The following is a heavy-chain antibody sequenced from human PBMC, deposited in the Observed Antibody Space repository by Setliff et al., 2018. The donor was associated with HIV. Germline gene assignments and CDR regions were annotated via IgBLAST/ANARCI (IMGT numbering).Heavy chain of an antibody. D-gene: IGHD3-22*01. CDR1: RGSLSSGGYY. CDR3: ARGSGYFYSRGPPYNWFDP. J-gene: IGHJ5*02. Sequence: PSETLSLTCSVFRGSLSSGGYYGSWIRQPAGKGLEWIGRIYSNGRTTHNPSLKSRVTISVDTSKNQVSLKGPAVTTADTAVYYCARGSGYFYSRGPPYNWFDPWGQGTLVTVSS. V-gene: IGHV4-61*10. CDR2: IYSNGRT.